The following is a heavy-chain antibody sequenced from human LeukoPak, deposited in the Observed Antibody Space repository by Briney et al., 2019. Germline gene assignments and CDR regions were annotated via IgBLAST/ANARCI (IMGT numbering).Heavy chain of an antibody. D-gene: IGHD4-17*01. CDR3: ASSGDGYGDLAH. CDR1: AYTFTDYY. J-gene: IGHJ4*02. V-gene: IGHV7-4-1*02. CDR2: INTNTANP. Sequence: ASVKVSCKASAYTFTDYYIYWVRQAPGQGLQWMGWINTNTANPTYVQGFTGRFVFSLDTSVNTAYLQISSLKAEDTAVYYCASSGDGYGDLAHWGQGTLVTVSS.